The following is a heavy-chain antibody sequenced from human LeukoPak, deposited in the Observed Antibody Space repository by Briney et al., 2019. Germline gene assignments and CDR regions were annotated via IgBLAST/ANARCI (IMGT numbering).Heavy chain of an antibody. Sequence: PGGSLRLSCAASGFTVSNYYMSWVRQAPGKGLEWGSVIYSGGSTYYADSVKGRFTISRDNAENSLYLQMYSLRAGDTAVYYCARETPVAGTNFYAMDVWGQGTTVTVSS. CDR3: ARETPVAGTNFYAMDV. J-gene: IGHJ6*02. D-gene: IGHD6-19*01. CDR1: GFTVSNYY. V-gene: IGHV3-66*01. CDR2: IYSGGST.